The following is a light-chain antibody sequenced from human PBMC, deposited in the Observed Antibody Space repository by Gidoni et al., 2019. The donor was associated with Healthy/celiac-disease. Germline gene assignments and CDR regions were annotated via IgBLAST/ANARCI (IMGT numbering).Light chain of an antibody. CDR1: QSVSSSY. CDR3: QQYGSSPWT. V-gene: IGKV3-20*01. CDR2: GSS. J-gene: IGKJ1*01. Sequence: EIVLTQSPGTLSLSPGERATLSCRASQSVSSSYLSWYQQKPGHAPRLLNYGSSSRSTGIPDSFSGSGSVTDFTLTISRLEPEDFAVYYCQQYGSSPWTFGQGTKVEIK.